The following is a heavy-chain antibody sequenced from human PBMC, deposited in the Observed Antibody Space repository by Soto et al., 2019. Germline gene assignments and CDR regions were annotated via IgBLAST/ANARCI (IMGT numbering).Heavy chain of an antibody. CDR3: MTTNGAYSHDSSY. Sequence: ASVKVSCKVSGYTLTELSMHWVRQAPGKGLEWMGGFDPEDGETIYAQKFQGRVTMTEDTSTDTAYMDLSSVTAADTAVYYCMTTNGAYSHDSSYWGQGTLVTVSS. D-gene: IGHD3-22*01. CDR1: GYTLTELS. J-gene: IGHJ4*02. V-gene: IGHV1-24*01. CDR2: FDPEDGET.